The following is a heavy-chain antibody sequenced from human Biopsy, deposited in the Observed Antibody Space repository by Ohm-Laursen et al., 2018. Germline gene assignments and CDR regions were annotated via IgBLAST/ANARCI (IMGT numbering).Heavy chain of an antibody. V-gene: IGHV1-18*01. D-gene: IGHD3-10*01. CDR1: GYTFTTYA. Sequence: ASVKVSCNASGYTFTTYAISWVRQAPGQGLEWMGWISTYNGNTNYAQKVQGRVTMTTDTSTSTVYMELRSLRSDDTAVYYCARGIGSMVRGVIINVNNWFDPWGQGTLVTVSS. CDR2: ISTYNGNT. CDR3: ARGIGSMVRGVIINVNNWFDP. J-gene: IGHJ5*02.